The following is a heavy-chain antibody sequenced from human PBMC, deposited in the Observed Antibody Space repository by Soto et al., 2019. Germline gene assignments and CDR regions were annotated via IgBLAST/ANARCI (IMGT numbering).Heavy chain of an antibody. CDR3: VNYSWNYDISIGDS. CDR2: INSGVSNI. Sequence: AGGSLRLSCTASGVNLRTYWMHWVRQAPGKGLVWVSRINSGVSNIKYADSVKGRFTISRDNARNTLYLQMDSLRVEDTAVYYCVNYSWNYDISIGDSWGDGTLVIVYS. J-gene: IGHJ5*01. V-gene: IGHV3-74*03. D-gene: IGHD1-7*01. CDR1: GVNLRTYW.